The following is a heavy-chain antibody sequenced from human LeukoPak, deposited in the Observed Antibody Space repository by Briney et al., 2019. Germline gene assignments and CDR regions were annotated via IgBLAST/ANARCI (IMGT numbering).Heavy chain of an antibody. CDR3: ARVSYSSGWESFGAFDI. CDR2: IRSKAYGGTT. V-gene: IGHV3-49*04. CDR1: GFTFGDYA. Sequence: PGGSLRLSCTASGFTFGDYAMSWVRQAPGKGLEWVGFIRSKAYGGTTEYAASVKGRFTISRDDSKSIAYLQMNSLRAEDTAVYYCARVSYSSGWESFGAFDIWGQGTMVTVSS. J-gene: IGHJ3*02. D-gene: IGHD6-19*01.